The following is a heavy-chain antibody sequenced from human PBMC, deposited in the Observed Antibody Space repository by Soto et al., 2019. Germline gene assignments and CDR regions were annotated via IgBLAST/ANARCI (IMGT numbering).Heavy chain of an antibody. D-gene: IGHD4-17*01. V-gene: IGHV5-51*03. CDR3: ARVLDYGGNSGASDV. J-gene: IGHJ3*01. Sequence: QLVQSGAAVKEPGESLKIACKGSGFSFTTYWIAWVRQMPGKGLEWMGIIYPGDCKTTYSPSFQGQVTISAHESIRAAYLQWTCLKASYPAMYYFARVLDYGGNSGASDVWCQVTMVT. CDR2: IYPGDCKT. CDR1: GFSFTTYW.